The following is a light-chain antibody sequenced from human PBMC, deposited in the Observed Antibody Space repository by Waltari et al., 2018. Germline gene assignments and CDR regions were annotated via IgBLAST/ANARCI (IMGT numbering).Light chain of an antibody. Sequence: EIVLTQSPGTLSLSPGERATIPCRASQSVTNSCLGWYQQKPGHAPRLLNYGMSSKATDISDRFIGSGSGTDFTLTISRLEPEDFAVYYCQQYDSSPPTFGGGTKVEIK. J-gene: IGKJ4*01. CDR1: QSVTNSC. CDR3: QQYDSSPPT. CDR2: GMS. V-gene: IGKV3-20*01.